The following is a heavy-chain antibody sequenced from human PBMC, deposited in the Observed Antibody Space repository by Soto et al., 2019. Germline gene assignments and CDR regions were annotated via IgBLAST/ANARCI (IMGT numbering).Heavy chain of an antibody. CDR2: IYHSGST. J-gene: IGHJ4*02. CDR1: GGSISGGGYS. CDR3: ARGYSYGYLDY. V-gene: IGHV4-30-2*01. Sequence: SETLSLTCAVSGGSISGGGYSWSWIRQPPGKGLEWIGYIYHSGSTYYNPSLKSRVTISVDRSKNQFSLKLSSVTAAATAVSYGARGYSYGYLDYGGQGTLVAASS. D-gene: IGHD5-18*01.